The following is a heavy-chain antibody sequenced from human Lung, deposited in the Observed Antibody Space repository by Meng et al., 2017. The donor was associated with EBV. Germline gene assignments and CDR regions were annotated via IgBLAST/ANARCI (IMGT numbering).Heavy chain of an antibody. CDR3: ARTGCSSSSCYDY. CDR2: INAGNGNT. V-gene: IGHV1-3*01. Sequence: QVQLVASGAEVKKPGASVKVSCKASGYSFTTYAMHWVRQAPGQRLEWMGWINAGNGNTKYSEKFQSRVTITRDTAASTAYMELSSLRSEDTAVYYCARTGCSSSSCYDYWGQGTLVTVS. J-gene: IGHJ4*02. D-gene: IGHD2-2*01. CDR1: GYSFTTYA.